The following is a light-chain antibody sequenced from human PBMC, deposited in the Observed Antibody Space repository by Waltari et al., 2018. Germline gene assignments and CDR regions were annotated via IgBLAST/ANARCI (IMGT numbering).Light chain of an antibody. CDR1: QNVLNN. V-gene: IGKV3-15*01. CDR2: GAS. J-gene: IGKJ4*01. CDR3: QQYNDWARLT. Sequence: EIVMTQSPATVSVSPGERVTLPCRASQNVLNNVAWYQQIPGQAPKLLVYGASTRATGVPARFSGGGSGTEFTLTISSLQSEDFATYYCQQYNDWARLTFGGGTKVDIK.